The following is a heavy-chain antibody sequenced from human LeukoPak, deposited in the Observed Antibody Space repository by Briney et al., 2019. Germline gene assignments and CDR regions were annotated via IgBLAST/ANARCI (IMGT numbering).Heavy chain of an antibody. CDR2: ISYDGSNK. CDR3: ARDVVPSGSGYFDY. CDR1: GFTFSSYG. V-gene: IGHV3-30*03. Sequence: GGSLRLSCAASGFTFSSYGMHWVRQAPGKGLEWVAVISYDGSNKYYADSVKGRFTISRDNSKNTLYLQMNSLRAEDTAVYYCARDVVPSGSGYFDYWGQGTLVTVSS. D-gene: IGHD3-10*01. J-gene: IGHJ4*02.